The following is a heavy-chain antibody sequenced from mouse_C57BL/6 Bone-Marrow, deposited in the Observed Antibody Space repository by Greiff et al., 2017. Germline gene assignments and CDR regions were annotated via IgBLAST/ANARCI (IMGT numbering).Heavy chain of an antibody. J-gene: IGHJ4*01. CDR3: ARYPTMRGDYYAMDY. V-gene: IGHV7-3*01. CDR2: ISNKATGYTT. D-gene: IGHD2-10*01. Sequence: EVKLMASGGGLVQPGGSLSLSCAASGFTFTDYYMSWVRQPPGKALEWLGFISNKATGYTTEYSASVKGRFTISRDNSQSILDLQMNALRAEDSATYYCARYPTMRGDYYAMDYWGQGNSGTVSS. CDR1: GFTFTDYY.